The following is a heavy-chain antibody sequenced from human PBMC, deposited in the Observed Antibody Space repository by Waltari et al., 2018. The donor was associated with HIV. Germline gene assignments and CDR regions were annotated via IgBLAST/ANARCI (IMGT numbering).Heavy chain of an antibody. J-gene: IGHJ4*02. CDR1: GSPFSNHG. CDR2: ISYDGSNK. D-gene: IGHD1-1*01. Sequence: QVQLVDYGVGVLRPARSLHLSCAASGSPFSNHGTPWVRQAPGKGLEWVAVISYDGSNKYYADAVKGRFTISRDNSKNTLDLQMNSLRAEDTAVYYCAKDKGGVTYIFDYWGQGTLVTVSS. CDR3: AKDKGGVTYIFDY. V-gene: IGHV3-30*18.